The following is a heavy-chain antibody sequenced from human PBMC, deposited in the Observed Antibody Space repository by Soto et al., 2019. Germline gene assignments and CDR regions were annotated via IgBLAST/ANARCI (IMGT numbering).Heavy chain of an antibody. D-gene: IGHD5-18*01. V-gene: IGHV3-21*01. CDR1: GFTFSSYS. CDR2: ISSSSISI. J-gene: IGHJ4*02. Sequence: PGGSLRLSCAASGFTFSSYSMNWVRQAPGKGLEWVSSISSSSISIYYADSVKGRFTISRDNAKKSLYLQMNSLRAEDTAVYYCAKARGYSYGYTTPPQLFDYWGQGTLVTVSS. CDR3: AKARGYSYGYTTPPQLFDY.